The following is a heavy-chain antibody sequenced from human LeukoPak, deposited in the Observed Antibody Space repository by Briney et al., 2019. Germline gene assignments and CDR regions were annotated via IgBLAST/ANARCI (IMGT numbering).Heavy chain of an antibody. CDR1: GYSISSGYY. CDR3: ASIIVGAPSYYYYMDV. J-gene: IGHJ6*03. D-gene: IGHD1-26*01. V-gene: IGHV4-38-2*02. Sequence: SETLSLTCTVSGYSISSGYYWGWIRQPPGKGLEWIGSIYHSGSTYYNPSLKSRVTISVGTSKNQFSLKLSSVTAADTAVYYCASIIVGAPSYYYYMDVWGKGTTVTVSS. CDR2: IYHSGST.